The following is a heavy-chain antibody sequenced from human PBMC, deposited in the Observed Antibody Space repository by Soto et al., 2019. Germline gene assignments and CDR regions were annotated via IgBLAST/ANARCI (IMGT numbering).Heavy chain of an antibody. CDR1: GGTFSSYA. J-gene: IGHJ4*02. V-gene: IGHV1-69*01. CDR2: IIPIFGTA. D-gene: IGHD6-13*01. Sequence: QVQLVQSGAEVKKPGSSVTVSCKASGGTFSSYAISWVRQAPGQGLEWLGGIIPIFGTANYAQKFQGRGTITDYESTSTDDMELSSLRSEDTAVYYCARDHHPIAAAGKGFDYWGPGTLVTVSS. CDR3: ARDHHPIAAAGKGFDY.